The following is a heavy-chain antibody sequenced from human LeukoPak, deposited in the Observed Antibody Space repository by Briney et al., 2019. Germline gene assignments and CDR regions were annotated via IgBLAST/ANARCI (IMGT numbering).Heavy chain of an antibody. Sequence: SETLSLTCTVSGYSISSSYYWSWIRQPAGKGLEWIGRIYSSGSTNYNPSLKSRVPMSVDTSKNQFSLKLSSVTAADTAVYYCARDGLGQNYYYYYMDVWGKGTTVTISS. CDR3: ARDGLGQNYYYYYMDV. J-gene: IGHJ6*03. V-gene: IGHV4-4*07. D-gene: IGHD3-16*01. CDR2: IYSSGST. CDR1: GYSISSSYY.